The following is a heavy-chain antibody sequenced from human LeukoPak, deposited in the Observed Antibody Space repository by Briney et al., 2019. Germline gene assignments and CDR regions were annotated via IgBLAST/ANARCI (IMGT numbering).Heavy chain of an antibody. J-gene: IGHJ4*02. CDR1: GYTFTSYG. CDR2: ISAYNGNT. V-gene: IGHV1-18*01. D-gene: IGHD2-21*02. CDR3: ARDLSTAPFDY. Sequence: ASVKVSCKASGYTFTSYGISWVRQAPGQGLEWMGWISAYNGNTNYAQKLQGRVTMTTDTSTSTAYMELSRLRSGDTAVYYCARDLSTAPFDYWGQGTLVTVSS.